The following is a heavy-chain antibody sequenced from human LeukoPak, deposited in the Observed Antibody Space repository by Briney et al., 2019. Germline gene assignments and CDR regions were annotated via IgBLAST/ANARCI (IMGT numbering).Heavy chain of an antibody. Sequence: SQTLSLTCAVSGGSISSGGYSWSWIRQPPGKGLEWIGYIYHSGSTYYNPSLKSRVTISVDGSKNQFSLKLSSVTAADTAVYYCARGTYGDSNLFDYWGQGTLVTVSS. J-gene: IGHJ4*02. CDR3: ARGTYGDSNLFDY. CDR1: GGSISSGGYS. V-gene: IGHV4-30-2*01. D-gene: IGHD4-17*01. CDR2: IYHSGST.